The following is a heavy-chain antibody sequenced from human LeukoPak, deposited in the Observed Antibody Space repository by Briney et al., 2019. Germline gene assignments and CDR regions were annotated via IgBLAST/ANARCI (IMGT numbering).Heavy chain of an antibody. CDR3: ARGRSDYGGNSVGMDV. Sequence: SVTVSCKASGGTFSSYAISWVRQAPGQGLEWMGGIIPIFGTANYAQKFQGRVTITADESTSTAYMELSSLRPEDTAVYYCARGRSDYGGNSVGMDVWGQGTTVTVSS. CDR2: IIPIFGTA. D-gene: IGHD4-23*01. CDR1: GGTFSSYA. V-gene: IGHV1-69*01. J-gene: IGHJ6*02.